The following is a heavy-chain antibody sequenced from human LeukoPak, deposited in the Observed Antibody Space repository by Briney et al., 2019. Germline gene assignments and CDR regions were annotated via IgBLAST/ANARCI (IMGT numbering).Heavy chain of an antibody. Sequence: SETLSLTCAVYGGSFSGYYWSWIRQPPGKGLEWIGEINHSGSTNYNPSLKSRVTVSVDTSKNQFSLKLSSVTAADTAVYYCARVTYCSSTSCFYYYYYGMDVWGQGTTVTVSS. D-gene: IGHD2-2*01. CDR1: GGSFSGYY. CDR3: ARVTYCSSTSCFYYYYYGMDV. V-gene: IGHV4-34*01. CDR2: INHSGST. J-gene: IGHJ6*02.